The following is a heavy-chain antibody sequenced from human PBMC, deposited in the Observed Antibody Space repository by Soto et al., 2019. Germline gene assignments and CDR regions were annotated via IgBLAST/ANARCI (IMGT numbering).Heavy chain of an antibody. CDR1: GFTFSSYG. CDR3: AKGGGDYDSSGYHYDY. Sequence: QVQLVESGGGVVQPGRSLRLSCAASGFTFSSYGMHWVRQAPGKGLEWVAVISYDGSNKYYADSVKGRFTISRDNSKNTLYLQMSSLRAEDTAVYYCAKGGGDYDSSGYHYDYWGQGTLVTVSS. V-gene: IGHV3-30*18. J-gene: IGHJ4*02. CDR2: ISYDGSNK. D-gene: IGHD3-22*01.